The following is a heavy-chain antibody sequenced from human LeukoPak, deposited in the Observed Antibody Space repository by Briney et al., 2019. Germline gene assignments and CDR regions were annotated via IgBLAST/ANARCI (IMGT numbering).Heavy chain of an antibody. CDR2: INHSGST. Sequence: PSETLSLTCAVYGGSFSGYYWSWIRQPPGKGPEWIGEINHSGSTNYNPSLKSRVTISVDTSKNQFSLKLSSVIAADTAVYYCARGRGDYVCEDFDYWGQGTLVTVSS. D-gene: IGHD4-17*01. J-gene: IGHJ4*02. V-gene: IGHV4-34*01. CDR3: ARGRGDYVCEDFDY. CDR1: GGSFSGYY.